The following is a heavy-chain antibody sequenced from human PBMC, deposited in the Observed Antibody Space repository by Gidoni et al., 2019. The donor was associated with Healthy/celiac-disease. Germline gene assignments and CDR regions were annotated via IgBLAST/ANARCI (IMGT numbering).Heavy chain of an antibody. CDR1: GFTCSSYS. CDR2: IRSSSSYI. J-gene: IGHJ6*02. V-gene: IGHV3-21*01. Sequence: EVQLVESGGGLVKPGGSLRLSCAASGFTCSSYSMNWVRQAPGKGLEWVSSIRSSSSYIYYADSVKGRFTISRDNAKNSLYLQMTSLRAEYTAVYYCARGSDCSSTSCYPPAYYYYGMDVWGQGTTVTVSS. CDR3: ARGSDCSSTSCYPPAYYYYGMDV. D-gene: IGHD2-2*01.